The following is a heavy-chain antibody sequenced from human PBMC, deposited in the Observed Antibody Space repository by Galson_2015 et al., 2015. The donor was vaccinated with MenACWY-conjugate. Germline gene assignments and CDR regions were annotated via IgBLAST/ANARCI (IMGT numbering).Heavy chain of an antibody. CDR3: ARLPTWGSSFGYFDY. J-gene: IGHJ4*02. D-gene: IGHD3-3*01. CDR2: IRETGSL. CDR1: GGSISSHH. V-gene: IGHV4-59*08. Sequence: TLSLTCTVSGGSISSHHWSWFRQPPGKGLEWIAYIRETGSLKDNPSLKSRVTMSADKFNNQFSLRLISVTAADTAVYYCARLPTWGSSFGYFDYWGQGIVVAVSS.